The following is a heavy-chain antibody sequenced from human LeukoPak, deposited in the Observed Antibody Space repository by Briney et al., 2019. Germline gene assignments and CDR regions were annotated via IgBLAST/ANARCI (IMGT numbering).Heavy chain of an antibody. J-gene: IGHJ3*02. D-gene: IGHD2-15*01. V-gene: IGHV2-5*02. CDR3: AHTVTYSLGDAFDI. CDR1: GFSLSTSGVG. CDR2: IYWDDAK. Sequence: SGPTLVNPTQTLTLACTFSGFSLSTSGVGVGWFRQPPRKALEWLALIYWDDAKRYSPSLKNRLTITQDTSNKQVVLTMTNMDPVDTATYYCAHTVTYSLGDAFDIWGQGTMVTVSS.